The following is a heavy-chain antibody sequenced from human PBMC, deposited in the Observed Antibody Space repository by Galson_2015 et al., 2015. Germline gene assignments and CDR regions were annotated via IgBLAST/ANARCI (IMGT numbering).Heavy chain of an antibody. CDR3: TTEPGEQDIVGVGLGMDV. V-gene: IGHV3-15*01. CDR1: GFTFSNAW. Sequence: SLRVSCAASGFTFSNAWTSWVRHALGKGLEWVGRVKIKTDGGTTDYAAPVNGRFTISRDDTNNTLYLQMNSLKTEDAAVYDCTTEPGEQDIVGVGLGMDVWGQGTTVTVSS. CDR2: VKIKTDGGTT. D-gene: IGHD2-15*01. J-gene: IGHJ6*02.